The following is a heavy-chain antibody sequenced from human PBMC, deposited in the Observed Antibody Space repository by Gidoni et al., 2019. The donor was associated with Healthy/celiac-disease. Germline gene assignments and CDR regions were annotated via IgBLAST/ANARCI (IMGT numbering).Heavy chain of an antibody. V-gene: IGHV4-34*01. Sequence: QVQLQQWGAGRLKPWETLSPTGAVYGGSSSGYYWGCIRQPPGKGLEWIGEINHSGSTIYNPSLKSRLTISLDTSKNHFSLKLSSVTAADTAVYYCSRGASSCLQSYNWFDPWGQGTLVTVSS. CDR3: SRGASSCLQSYNWFDP. J-gene: IGHJ5*02. D-gene: IGHD1-1*01. CDR1: GGSSSGYY. CDR2: INHSGST.